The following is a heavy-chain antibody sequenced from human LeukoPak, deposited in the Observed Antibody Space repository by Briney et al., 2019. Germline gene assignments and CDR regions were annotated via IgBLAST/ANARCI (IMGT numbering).Heavy chain of an antibody. D-gene: IGHD4-11*01. J-gene: IGHJ5*02. CDR1: GYTFTSYG. V-gene: IGHV1-18*01. CDR2: ISAYNGNT. Sequence: ASVKVSCKASGYTFTSYGISWVRQAPGQGLEWMGWISAYNGNTNYAQKFQGRVTITADKSTSTAYMELSSLRSEDTAVYYCARSGKTVTTFWFDPWGQGTLVTVSS. CDR3: ARSGKTVTTFWFDP.